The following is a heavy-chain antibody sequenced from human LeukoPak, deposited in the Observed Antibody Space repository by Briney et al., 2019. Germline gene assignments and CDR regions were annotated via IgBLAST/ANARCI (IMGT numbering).Heavy chain of an antibody. D-gene: IGHD2-2*02. V-gene: IGHV1-2*02. CDR3: ARDNHRLYCSSTSCYTFDY. CDR2: INPNSGGT. CDR1: EYTFTGYY. J-gene: IGHJ4*02. Sequence: ASVKVSCKASEYTFTGYYMHWVRQAPGQGLEWMGWINPNSGGTNYAQKFQGRVTMTRDTSISTAYMELSRLRSDDTAVYYCARDNHRLYCSSTSCYTFDYRGQGTLVTVSS.